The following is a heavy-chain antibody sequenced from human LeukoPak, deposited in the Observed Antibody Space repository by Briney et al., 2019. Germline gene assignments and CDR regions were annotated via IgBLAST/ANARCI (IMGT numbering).Heavy chain of an antibody. J-gene: IGHJ6*02. V-gene: IGHV3-33*01. CDR3: AGGDYGYFYGMYV. CDR1: GFTFSNYG. CDR2: IWYDGSKN. Sequence: PGGSLRLSCAVSGFTFSNYGMHWVRQAPGKGLEWVAVIWYDGSKNYYADSVKGRFTISRDNSKNTLYLQMNSLRVEDTAVYYCAGGDYGYFYGMYVWGQGTTVTVSS.